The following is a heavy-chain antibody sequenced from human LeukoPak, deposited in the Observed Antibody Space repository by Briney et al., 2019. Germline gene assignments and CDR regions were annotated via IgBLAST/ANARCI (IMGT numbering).Heavy chain of an antibody. V-gene: IGHV1-2*02. J-gene: IGHJ5*02. CDR3: ARGGVWLFSVVWFDP. CDR2: INPNSGGT. Sequence: GASVKVSCKASGYIFTSYYMHWVRQAPGQGLEWMGWINPNSGGTNYAQKFQGRVTMTRDTSISTAYMELSRLRSDDTAVYYCARGGVWLFSVVWFDPWGQGTLVTVSS. CDR1: GYIFTSYY. D-gene: IGHD3-22*01.